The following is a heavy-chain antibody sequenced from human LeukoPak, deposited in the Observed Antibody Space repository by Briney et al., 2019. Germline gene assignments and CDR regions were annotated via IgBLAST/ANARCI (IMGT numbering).Heavy chain of an antibody. CDR3: ARGPYYYDSSACFDY. J-gene: IGHJ4*02. CDR2: INHSGST. D-gene: IGHD3-22*01. V-gene: IGHV4-34*01. Sequence: SETLSLTCAVYGVSFSGYYWSWIRQPPGKGLEWIGEINHSGSTNYNPSLKSRVTISVDTSKNQFSLKLSSVTAADTAVYYCARGPYYYDSSACFDYWGQGTLVTVSS. CDR1: GVSFSGYY.